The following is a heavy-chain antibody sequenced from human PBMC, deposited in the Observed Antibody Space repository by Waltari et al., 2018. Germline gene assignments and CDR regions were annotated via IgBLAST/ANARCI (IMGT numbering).Heavy chain of an antibody. CDR1: GYSISRGYY. J-gene: IGHJ4*02. D-gene: IGHD3-3*01. CDR3: ARLLTIFGVDY. CDR2: IYHSEST. Sequence: QVQLQESGPGLVKPSETLSITCAVSGYSISRGYYWGWIRQPPGKGLEWIGSIYHSESTYYNPSLKSRVTISVDTSKNQFSLKLSSVTAADTAVYYCARLLTIFGVDYWGQGTLVTVSS. V-gene: IGHV4-38-2*01.